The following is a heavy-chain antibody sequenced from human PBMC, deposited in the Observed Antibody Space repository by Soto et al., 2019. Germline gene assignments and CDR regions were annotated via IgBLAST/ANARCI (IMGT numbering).Heavy chain of an antibody. V-gene: IGHV1-24*01. Sequence: EASVKVSCKVSGYTLTELSMHWVRQAPGKGLEWMGGFDPEDGETIYAQKFQGRVTMTEDTSTDTAYMELSSLRSEDTAVYYCATEGGIMVRGVIRPDRNYYYYYDGMDVWGQGTTVTVSS. CDR1: GYTLTELS. CDR3: ATEGGIMVRGVIRPDRNYYYYYDGMDV. CDR2: FDPEDGET. J-gene: IGHJ6*02. D-gene: IGHD3-10*01.